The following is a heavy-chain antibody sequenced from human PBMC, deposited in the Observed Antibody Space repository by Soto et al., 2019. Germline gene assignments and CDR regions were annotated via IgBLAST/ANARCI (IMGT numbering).Heavy chain of an antibody. V-gene: IGHV1-2*04. CDR2: INPNSGGT. D-gene: IGHD5-18*01. Sequence: ASLKVSCKASGYTFTGYYMHWVRQAPGQGLEWMGWINPNSGGTNYAQKFQGWVTMTRDTSISTAYMELSRLRSDDTAVYYCARSGYSYGSDAFDIWGQGTMVTVSS. J-gene: IGHJ3*02. CDR1: GYTFTGYY. CDR3: ARSGYSYGSDAFDI.